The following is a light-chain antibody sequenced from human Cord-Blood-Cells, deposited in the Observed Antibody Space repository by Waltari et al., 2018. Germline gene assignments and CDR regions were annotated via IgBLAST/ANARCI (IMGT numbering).Light chain of an antibody. CDR1: SSDVGSYNL. V-gene: IGLV2-23*01. J-gene: IGLJ3*02. CDR2: EGG. Sequence: QSALTQPASVSGSPGQSITISCTGTSSDVGSYNLVSWYQQHPGKAPKLMIYEGGKRQSVVSNRISGSESGNAASLTISGVEVEDEADYYCCSYAGSSTWVFGGGTKLTVL. CDR3: CSYAGSSTWV.